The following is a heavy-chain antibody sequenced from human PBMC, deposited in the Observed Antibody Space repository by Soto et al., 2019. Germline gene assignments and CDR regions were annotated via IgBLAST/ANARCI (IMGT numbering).Heavy chain of an antibody. V-gene: IGHV4-59*08. CDR2: IYYSGST. J-gene: IGHJ4*02. Sequence: SETLSLTCTVSGGSISNYYWSWIRQPPGKGLEWIGYIYYSGSTSYNPSLKSRVTISVDTSKNQFSLKLSSVTAADTAVYYCARHGPIAAAGTVFDYWGQGTLVTVPQ. CDR1: GGSISNYY. D-gene: IGHD6-13*01. CDR3: ARHGPIAAAGTVFDY.